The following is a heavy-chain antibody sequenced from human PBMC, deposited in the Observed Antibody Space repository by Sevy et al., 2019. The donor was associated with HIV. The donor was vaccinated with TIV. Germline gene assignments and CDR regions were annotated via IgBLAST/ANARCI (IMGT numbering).Heavy chain of an antibody. J-gene: IGHJ6*02. CDR1: GFPFSSYG. CDR2: ISDISSAI. Sequence: GGSLRLSCAASGFPFSSYGMNWVRQAPGKGLEWVSYISDISSAIYYADSVKGRFTISRDNAKKSLYLQMNSLRAEDTAVYYCARGLAALPCYYYGMDVWGQGTTVTVSS. D-gene: IGHD6-6*01. CDR3: ARGLAALPCYYYGMDV. V-gene: IGHV3-48*01.